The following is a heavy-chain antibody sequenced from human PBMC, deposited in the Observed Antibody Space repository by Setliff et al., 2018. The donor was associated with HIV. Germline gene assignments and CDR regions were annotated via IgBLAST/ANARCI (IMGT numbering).Heavy chain of an antibody. D-gene: IGHD3-10*01. Sequence: GGSLRLSCAASGFTFSNAWMSWVRQAPGKGLEWVGRIKSKTDGGTTDYAAPVKGRFTISRDDSKNTLYLQMNSLKTEDTAVYYCAREGLWSGELSVSYGMDVWGQGTTVTVSS. CDR2: IKSKTDGGTT. J-gene: IGHJ6*02. V-gene: IGHV3-15*01. CDR3: AREGLWSGELSVSYGMDV. CDR1: GFTFSNAW.